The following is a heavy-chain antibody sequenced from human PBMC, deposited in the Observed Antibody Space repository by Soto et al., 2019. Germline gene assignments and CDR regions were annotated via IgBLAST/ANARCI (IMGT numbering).Heavy chain of an antibody. J-gene: IGHJ4*02. CDR2: IYYSGST. CDR3: ARDGGYGDYVSDY. Sequence: QVQLQESGPGLVKPSQTLSLTCTVSGGSISSGDYYWSWIRQPPGKGLEWIGYIYYSGSTYYNPSLKSRVXKSXDXSKNQFSLKLSSVTAADTAVYYCARDGGYGDYVSDYWGQGTLVTVSS. V-gene: IGHV4-30-4*01. CDR1: GGSISSGDYY. D-gene: IGHD4-17*01.